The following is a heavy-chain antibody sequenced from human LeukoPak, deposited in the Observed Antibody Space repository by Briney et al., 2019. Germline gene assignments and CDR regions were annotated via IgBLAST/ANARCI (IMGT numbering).Heavy chain of an antibody. D-gene: IGHD6-6*01. CDR3: ARLVGPESAFDI. Sequence: GGSLRLSCAASGFTFSSYSMNWVRQAPGKGLEWVSSISSSSSYIYYADSVKGRFTISRDNAKNSLYLQMNSLRAEDTAVYCCARLVGPESAFDIWGQGTRVTVSS. CDR2: ISSSSSYI. J-gene: IGHJ3*02. CDR1: GFTFSSYS. V-gene: IGHV3-21*01.